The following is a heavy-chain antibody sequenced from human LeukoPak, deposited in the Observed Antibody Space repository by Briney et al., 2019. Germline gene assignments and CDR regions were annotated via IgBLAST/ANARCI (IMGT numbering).Heavy chain of an antibody. CDR1: GDSISSANYY. Sequence: SETLSLTCTVSGDSISSANYYWGWVRQPPGKGLEWIGSIYFSGSTYYNPSLKSRVSISVETSKVQFSLKLSSVTAADTAVYYCARDSCSSTSCRKKFDNWGQGTLVTVSS. CDR3: ARDSCSSTSCRKKFDN. CDR2: IYFSGST. D-gene: IGHD2-2*01. V-gene: IGHV4-39*07. J-gene: IGHJ4*02.